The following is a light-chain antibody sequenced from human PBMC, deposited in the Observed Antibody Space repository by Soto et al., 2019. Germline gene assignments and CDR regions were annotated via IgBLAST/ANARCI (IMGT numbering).Light chain of an antibody. J-gene: IGKJ4*01. CDR1: RGINTY. Sequence: EIVLTQSPATLSLSPGERATLSCRASRGINTYLAWYQQKRGQAPRLLIYDASNRTTGIPARFSGGGSGTDFTRSISSLETEDFAVYYCQQRSSWPLTFGGGTKVEIK. CDR3: QQRSSWPLT. V-gene: IGKV3-11*01. CDR2: DAS.